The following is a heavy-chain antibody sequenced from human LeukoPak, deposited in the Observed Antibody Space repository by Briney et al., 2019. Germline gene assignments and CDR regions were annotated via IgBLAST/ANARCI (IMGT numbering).Heavy chain of an antibody. J-gene: IGHJ4*02. CDR1: GYSFTNYW. D-gene: IGHD3-22*01. CDR2: IYPGDSDT. V-gene: IGHV5-51*06. CDR3: ARRGYDSSGYYYHIDY. Sequence: ESLKFSCKCSGYSFTNYWIGWVRPLPGKGLEWMGIIYPGDSDTRYSPSFQAQDTISADKSISTAYLQWSSLKASDTAMYYCARRGYDSSGYYYHIDYWGQGTLVTVSS.